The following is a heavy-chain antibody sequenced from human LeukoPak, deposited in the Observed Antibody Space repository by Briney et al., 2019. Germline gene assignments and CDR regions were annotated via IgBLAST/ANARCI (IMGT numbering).Heavy chain of an antibody. CDR3: ARVTGYMIEDYFDY. J-gene: IGHJ4*02. D-gene: IGHD3-22*01. V-gene: IGHV4-39*07. CDR2: IYYSGST. CDR1: GGSISSNSYY. Sequence: SETLSLTCIVSGGSISSNSYYWGWIRQPPGKGLEWIGSIYYSGSTYYNPSLKSRVTISVKTSKNQFSLKLSSVTAADTAVYYCARVTGYMIEDYFDYWGQGTLVTVSS.